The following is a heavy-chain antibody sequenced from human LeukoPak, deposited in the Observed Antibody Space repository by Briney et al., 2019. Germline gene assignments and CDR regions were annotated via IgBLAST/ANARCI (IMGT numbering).Heavy chain of an antibody. CDR2: IIPILGIA. CDR1: GYTFTSYD. V-gene: IGHV1-18*01. J-gene: IGHJ4*02. CDR3: ARDSGSDVYDFWSGYYRTNDY. D-gene: IGHD3-3*01. Sequence: ASVKVSCKASGYTFTSYDINWVRQATGQGLEWMGRIIPILGIANYAQKLQGRVTMTTDTSTSTAYMELRSLRSDDTAVYYCARDSGSDVYDFWSGYYRTNDYWGQGTLVTVSS.